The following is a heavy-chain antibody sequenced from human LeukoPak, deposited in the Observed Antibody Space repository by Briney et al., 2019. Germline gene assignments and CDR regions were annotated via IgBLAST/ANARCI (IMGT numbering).Heavy chain of an antibody. J-gene: IGHJ3*02. CDR3: AGDAFDI. CDR2: ISSDSRHM. Sequence: GGSLRLSCAASGFAFSSYGMNWVRQAPGKGLEWVSSISSDSRHMLYAEPMKGRFTISRDNAKNSLYLQMNSLRAEDTAVYYCAGDAFDIWGQGTMVTVSS. V-gene: IGHV3-21*01. CDR1: GFAFSSYG.